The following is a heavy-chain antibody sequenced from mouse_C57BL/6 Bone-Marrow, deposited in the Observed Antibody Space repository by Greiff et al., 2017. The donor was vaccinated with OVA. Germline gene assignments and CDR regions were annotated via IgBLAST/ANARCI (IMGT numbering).Heavy chain of an antibody. CDR3: ARETLYYSNYLYAMDY. J-gene: IGHJ4*01. CDR2: IDPSDSYT. CDR1: GYTFTSYW. Sequence: QVQLQQPGAELVMPGASVKLSCKASGYTFTSYWMHWVKQRPGQGLEWIGEIDPSDSYTNYNQKFKGKSTLTVDKSSSTAYMQLSSLTSEDSAVYYCARETLYYSNYLYAMDYWGQGTSVTGSS. V-gene: IGHV1-69*01. D-gene: IGHD2-5*01.